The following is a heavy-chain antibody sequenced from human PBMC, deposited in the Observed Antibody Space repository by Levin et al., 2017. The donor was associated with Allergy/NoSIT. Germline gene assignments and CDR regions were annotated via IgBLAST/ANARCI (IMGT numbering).Heavy chain of an antibody. Sequence: ASVKVSCKASGYTFTGYYMHWVRQAPGQGLEWMGWINPNSGGTNYAQKFQGWVTMTRDTSISTAYMELSRLRSDDTAVYYCARSAEVTAMVSYYYYGMDVWGKGTTVTVSS. CDR1: GYTFTGYY. V-gene: IGHV1-2*04. CDR2: INPNSGGT. J-gene: IGHJ6*04. D-gene: IGHD5-18*01. CDR3: ARSAEVTAMVSYYYYGMDV.